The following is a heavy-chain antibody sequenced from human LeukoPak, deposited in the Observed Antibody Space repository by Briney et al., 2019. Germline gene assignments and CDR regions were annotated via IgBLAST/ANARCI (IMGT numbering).Heavy chain of an antibody. Sequence: GASVKVSCKASGYTFTGYYMHWVRQAPGQGLEWMGWINPNSGGTNYAQKFQGRVTMTRDTSISTAYMELSRLRSDDTAVYYCASNSFFAAARLGAPYYYYMDVWGKGTTVTVSS. CDR2: INPNSGGT. J-gene: IGHJ6*03. CDR1: GYTFTGYY. CDR3: ASNSFFAAARLGAPYYYYMDV. V-gene: IGHV1-2*02. D-gene: IGHD6-6*01.